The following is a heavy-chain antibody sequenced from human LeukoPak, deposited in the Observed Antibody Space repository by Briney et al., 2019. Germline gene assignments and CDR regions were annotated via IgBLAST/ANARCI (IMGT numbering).Heavy chain of an antibody. CDR2: IHTSGES. CDR1: GASISNYY. Sequence: SETLSLTCTVSGASISNYYWSWTRQTPEKGLEWMGHIHTSGESRYYPSLESRLTMLKDTSRNQLSLKLTSVTAADTAVYFCARLGSYHDFWGQGALVTVSS. V-gene: IGHV4-4*09. D-gene: IGHD1-26*01. CDR3: ARLGSYHDF. J-gene: IGHJ4*02.